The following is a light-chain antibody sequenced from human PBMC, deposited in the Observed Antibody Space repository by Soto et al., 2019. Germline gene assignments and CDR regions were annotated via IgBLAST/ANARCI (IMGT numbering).Light chain of an antibody. CDR3: QAYDSSLSGRV. V-gene: IGLV1-40*01. CDR1: SSNIGAGYD. Sequence: QSVLTQPPSVSGAPGQRVTIFCTGTSSNIGAGYDVHWYQQAPGTAPKLLVYGNNNRPSGVPDRFSGSKSGTSASLAITGLQAEDEADYYCQAYDSSLSGRVFGAGTKLTVL. CDR2: GNN. J-gene: IGLJ1*01.